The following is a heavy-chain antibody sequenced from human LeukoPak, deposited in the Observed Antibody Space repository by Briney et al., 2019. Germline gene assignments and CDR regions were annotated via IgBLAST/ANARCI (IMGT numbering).Heavy chain of an antibody. J-gene: IGHJ4*02. V-gene: IGHV3-30*18. Sequence: GGSLRLSCTASQFTFSHYGMQWVRQAPGKGLEWVAVISSDGSIKVYADSVKGRFTLSRDNSINTVDLQMNSLRAEDTAVYYCVKEYHSRGFGAYFDYWGQGTLVTVSS. CDR1: QFTFSHYG. CDR3: VKEYHSRGFGAYFDY. D-gene: IGHD3-3*01. CDR2: ISSDGSIK.